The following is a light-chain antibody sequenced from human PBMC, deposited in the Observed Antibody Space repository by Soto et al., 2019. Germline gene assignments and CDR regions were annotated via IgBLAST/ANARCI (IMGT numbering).Light chain of an antibody. J-gene: IGLJ2*01. CDR1: SSDVGGYNY. CDR3: SSYTSSSTLCVV. V-gene: IGLV2-14*01. Sequence: QSALTQPASVSGSPGQSITISCTGTSSDVGGYNYVSWYQQYPGKAPKLMIYDVSNRPSGVSNRFSGSKSGNTASLTISGLQAEDEADYYCSSYTSSSTLCVVFGGGTKLTVL. CDR2: DVS.